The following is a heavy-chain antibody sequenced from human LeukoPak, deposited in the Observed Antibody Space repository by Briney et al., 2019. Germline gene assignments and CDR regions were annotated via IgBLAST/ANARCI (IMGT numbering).Heavy chain of an antibody. CDR3: ARLVYCSSTSCYPGGFDY. J-gene: IGHJ4*02. CDR2: IYYSGST. Sequence: SETLSLTCIVSGDSISNNNYFWGWIRQPPGKGLEWIGSIYYSGSTYYNPSLKSRVTISVDTSKNQFSLKLSSVTAADTAVYYCARLVYCSSTSCYPGGFDYWGQGTLVTVSS. CDR1: GDSISNNNYF. D-gene: IGHD2-2*01. V-gene: IGHV4-39*01.